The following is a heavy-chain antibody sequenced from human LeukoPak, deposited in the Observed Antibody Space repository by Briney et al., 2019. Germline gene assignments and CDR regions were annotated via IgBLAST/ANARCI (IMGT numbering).Heavy chain of an antibody. CDR3: AKGDSYDSSGYYYLPYYFDY. D-gene: IGHD3-22*01. J-gene: IGHJ4*02. CDR2: ISWNSGSI. V-gene: IGHV3-9*01. CDR1: GFTFDYYA. Sequence: PGGSLRLSCAASGFTFDYYAMHWVRQAPGKGLEWVSGISWNSGSIGYADSVKGRFTISRDNAKNSLYLQMNSLRAEDTALYYCAKGDSYDSSGYYYLPYYFDYWGQGTLVTVSS.